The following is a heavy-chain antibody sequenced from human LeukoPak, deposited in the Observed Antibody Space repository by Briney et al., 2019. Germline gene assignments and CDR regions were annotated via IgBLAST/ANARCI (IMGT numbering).Heavy chain of an antibody. V-gene: IGHV3-7*01. CDR2: IKEDGREK. CDR1: GFTFSSYW. J-gene: IGHJ4*02. D-gene: IGHD4-11*01. Sequence: GGSLRLSCAASGFTFSSYWMSWVCQAPGKGPEWVANIKEDGREKYYVDSVKGRFTISRDNAKNSLYLQMNSLRAEDTAVYYCARDDDYSNYNWGQGTLVTVSS. CDR3: ARDDDYSNYN.